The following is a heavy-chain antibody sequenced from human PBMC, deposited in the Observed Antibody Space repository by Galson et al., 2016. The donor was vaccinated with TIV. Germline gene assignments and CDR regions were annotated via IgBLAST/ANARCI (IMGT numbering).Heavy chain of an antibody. CDR3: ARAGVGAARDGGDY. CDR1: GSIFSSYT. CDR2: IIPIIGMT. J-gene: IGHJ4*02. V-gene: IGHV1-69*02. Sequence: SVKVSCKASGSIFSSYTIFWVRQAPGQGLEWMGRIIPIIGMTNYAQKFQGRVTITADTSTNTAYMELGGLRSEDTAIYYCARAGVGAARDGGDYWGQGTLVTVS. D-gene: IGHD6-6*01.